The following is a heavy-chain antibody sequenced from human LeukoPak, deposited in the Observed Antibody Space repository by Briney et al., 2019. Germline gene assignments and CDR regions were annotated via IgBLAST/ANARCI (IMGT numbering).Heavy chain of an antibody. CDR1: GGSISSYY. Sequence: LETLSLTCAVSGGSISSYYWSWIRQPPGKGLEWIGYIYYSGSTNYNPSLKSRVTISVDTSKNQFSLKLRSVTAADTAVYYCARHGGGMDSFDYWGQGTLVTVSS. D-gene: IGHD3-16*01. CDR3: ARHGGGMDSFDY. J-gene: IGHJ4*02. V-gene: IGHV4-59*08. CDR2: IYYSGST.